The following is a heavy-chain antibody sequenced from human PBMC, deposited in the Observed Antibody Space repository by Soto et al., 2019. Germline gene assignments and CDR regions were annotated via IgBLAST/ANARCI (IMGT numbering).Heavy chain of an antibody. D-gene: IGHD3-16*01. Sequence: GGSLRLSCAASGFTFSSYGMHWVRQAPGKGLEWVAVISYDGSNKYYADSVKGRFTISRDNSKNTLYLQMNSLRAEDTAVYYCAKDFRGLEYSYYYYGMDVWGQGTTVTVSS. CDR2: ISYDGSNK. CDR3: AKDFRGLEYSYYYYGMDV. J-gene: IGHJ6*02. CDR1: GFTFSSYG. V-gene: IGHV3-30*18.